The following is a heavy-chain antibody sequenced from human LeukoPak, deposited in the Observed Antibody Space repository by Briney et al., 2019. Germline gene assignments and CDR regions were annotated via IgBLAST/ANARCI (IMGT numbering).Heavy chain of an antibody. CDR1: GFTFSSYW. V-gene: IGHV3-7*01. CDR3: ARDYCSGGSCYDY. Sequence: GGSLRLSCAASGFTFSSYWMSWVRQAPGKGLEWVADIKQDGSEKYYVDSVKGRFTISRDNAKNSLYLQMNSLRAEDTAVYYCARDYCSGGSCYDYWGQGTLVTVSS. J-gene: IGHJ4*02. CDR2: IKQDGSEK. D-gene: IGHD2-15*01.